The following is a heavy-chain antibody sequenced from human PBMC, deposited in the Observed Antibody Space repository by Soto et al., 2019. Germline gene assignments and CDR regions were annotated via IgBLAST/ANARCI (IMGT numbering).Heavy chain of an antibody. Sequence: SETLSLTCAVSGGSISSSNWWSWVRQPPGKGLEWIGEIYHSGSTNYTPSLKSRVTISVDKSKNQFSLKLSSVTAADTAVYYCASRDGYYFHGYGFDYWGQGTLVTVSS. CDR3: ASRDGYYFHGYGFDY. V-gene: IGHV4-4*02. D-gene: IGHD5-12*01. CDR1: GGSISSSNW. J-gene: IGHJ4*02. CDR2: IYHSGST.